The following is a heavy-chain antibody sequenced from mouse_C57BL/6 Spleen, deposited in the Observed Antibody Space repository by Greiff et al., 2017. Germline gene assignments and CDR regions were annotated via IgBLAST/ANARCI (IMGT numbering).Heavy chain of an antibody. J-gene: IGHJ2*01. CDR3: ARRGESDYYGKGYYFDD. Sequence: QVQLQQSGPELVKPGASVKISCKASGYAFSSSWLNWVKQRPGKGLEWIGRIYPGDGDTNYNGKFKGKATLTADKSSSTASMQLSSLTSEDSAVYVCARRGESDYYGKGYYFDDWGQGTTLTVSS. CDR1: GYAFSSSW. CDR2: IYPGDGDT. D-gene: IGHD2-1*01. V-gene: IGHV1-82*01.